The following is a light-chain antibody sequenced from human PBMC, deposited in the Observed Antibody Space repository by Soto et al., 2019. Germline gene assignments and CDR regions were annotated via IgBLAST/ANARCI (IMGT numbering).Light chain of an antibody. Sequence: DIQMTQSPFFLSASVGDRVTITCRASQSISSYLNWYQQKPGKAPKLLIYGASSLQSGVPSRFSGSGSGTDFTLTISSLQPEDFATYYCQQSYSTLLTFGQGTKVEIK. CDR1: QSISSY. CDR2: GAS. CDR3: QQSYSTLLT. J-gene: IGKJ1*01. V-gene: IGKV1-39*01.